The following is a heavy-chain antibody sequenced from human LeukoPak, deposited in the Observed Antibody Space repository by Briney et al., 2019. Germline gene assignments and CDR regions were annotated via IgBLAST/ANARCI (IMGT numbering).Heavy chain of an antibody. J-gene: IGHJ4*02. Sequence: GGSLRLSCAASGFTFSSYSMNWVRQAPGKGLEWVSSISSSSSYIYYADSVKGRFTISRDNAKNSLYLQMNSQRAEDTAVYYCARRPSRYSYRKIHYWGQGTLVPVSS. D-gene: IGHD5-18*01. CDR3: ARRPSRYSYRKIHY. V-gene: IGHV3-21*01. CDR1: GFTFSSYS. CDR2: ISSSSSYI.